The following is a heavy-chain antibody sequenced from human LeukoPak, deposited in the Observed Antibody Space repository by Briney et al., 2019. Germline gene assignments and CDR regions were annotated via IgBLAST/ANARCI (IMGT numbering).Heavy chain of an antibody. J-gene: IGHJ4*02. CDR2: INPNSGGT. Sequence: GASVKVSCKASGYTFTGYYMHWVRQAPGQGLEWMGWINPNSGGTNYAQKFQGRVTMTRDTSISTAYMELSRLRSDDTAVYYCARDLVAVAGTPESVWGQGTPVTVSS. CDR3: ARDLVAVAGTPESV. V-gene: IGHV1-2*02. D-gene: IGHD6-19*01. CDR1: GYTFTGYY.